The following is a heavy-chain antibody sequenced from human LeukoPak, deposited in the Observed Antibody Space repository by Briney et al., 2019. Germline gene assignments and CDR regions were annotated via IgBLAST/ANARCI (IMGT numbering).Heavy chain of an antibody. V-gene: IGHV3-30-3*01. CDR2: ISYDGSNK. D-gene: IGHD3-9*01. Sequence: GGSLRLSCAASGFTFSSCAMHWVRQAPGKGLEWVAVISYDGSNKYYADSVKGRFTISRDNSKNTLYLQMNSLRAEDTAVYYCAREKGLRYFDWLAFDYWGQGTLVTVSS. CDR3: AREKGLRYFDWLAFDY. J-gene: IGHJ4*02. CDR1: GFTFSSCA.